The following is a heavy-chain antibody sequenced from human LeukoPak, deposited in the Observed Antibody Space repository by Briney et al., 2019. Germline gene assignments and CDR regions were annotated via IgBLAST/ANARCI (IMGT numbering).Heavy chain of an antibody. CDR1: GFTVSSNY. Sequence: PGGSLRLSCAASGFTVSSNYMSWVRQAPGKGLEWVSVMYSGGSTYYADSVKGRFTISRDNSKNTLYLQMNSLRAEDAAVYYCATIGDRRSGELYRIDYWGQGTLVTVSS. CDR2: MYSGGST. J-gene: IGHJ4*02. D-gene: IGHD1-26*01. V-gene: IGHV3-53*05. CDR3: ATIGDRRSGELYRIDY.